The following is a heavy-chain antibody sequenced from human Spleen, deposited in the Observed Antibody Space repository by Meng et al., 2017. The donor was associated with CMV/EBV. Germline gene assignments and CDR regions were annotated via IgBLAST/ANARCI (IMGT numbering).Heavy chain of an antibody. CDR3: ARDGWGDYSLDF. J-gene: IGHJ4*02. Sequence: SCVASGFIFSSSAMHWVRQPPGKGLQYLSAISSNGDTTFYVKSVKGRFTISRDNSKNTVYLQMGSLRPDDMAVYYCARDGWGDYSLDFWGQGTLVTVSS. D-gene: IGHD4-17*01. V-gene: IGHV3-64*01. CDR1: GFIFSSSA. CDR2: ISSNGDTT.